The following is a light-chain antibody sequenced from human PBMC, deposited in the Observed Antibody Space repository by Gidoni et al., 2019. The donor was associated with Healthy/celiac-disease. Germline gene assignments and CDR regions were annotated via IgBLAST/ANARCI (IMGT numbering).Light chain of an antibody. CDR1: QSVSSY. Sequence: EIVLTQSPATLSLSPGERATLSCRASQSVSSYLAWYQQKPGQAPRLLIYDASNRATGIPARFSGSGSGTDFTLTISSLEPEDFAVYYCQQRSNWPRGTTFGQXTKVEIK. CDR3: QQRSNWPRGTT. V-gene: IGKV3-11*01. CDR2: DAS. J-gene: IGKJ1*01.